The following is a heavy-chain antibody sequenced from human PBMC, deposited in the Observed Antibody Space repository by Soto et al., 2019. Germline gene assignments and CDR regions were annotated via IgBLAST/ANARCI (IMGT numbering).Heavy chain of an antibody. CDR1: GFSLTTSGVG. CDR2: IYLDDDK. V-gene: IGHV2-5*02. Sequence: QITLKESGPPLVKPTQPLTLTCAFSGFSLTTSGVGVGWIRQPPVKALEWLALIYLDDDKGSSQSLKSKLPITKDTSKTQVVLPMTNMVPADTSTYFFAHRKTTVTWWFDPWGQGTLVTLSS. D-gene: IGHD4-17*01. CDR3: AHRKTTVTWWFDP. J-gene: IGHJ5*02.